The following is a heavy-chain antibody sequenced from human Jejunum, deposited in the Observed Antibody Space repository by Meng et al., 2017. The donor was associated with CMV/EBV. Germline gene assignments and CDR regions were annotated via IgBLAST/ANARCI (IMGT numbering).Heavy chain of an antibody. J-gene: IGHJ4*02. D-gene: IGHD4-17*01. CDR3: AKGRNGDNEPIDFDY. CDR1: FTFNNFA. CDR2: ITGSGGST. Sequence: FTFNNFAMSWVRQAPGKGLEWVCSITGSGGSTYYADSVKGRFTISRDNSKNTLYLQMNSLRAEDTAVYYCAKGRNGDNEPIDFDYWGQGTLVTVSS. V-gene: IGHV3-23*01.